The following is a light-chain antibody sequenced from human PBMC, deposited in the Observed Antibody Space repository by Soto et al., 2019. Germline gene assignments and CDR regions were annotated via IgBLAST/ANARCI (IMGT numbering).Light chain of an antibody. CDR2: AAS. V-gene: IGKV1-12*01. CDR3: QHADSFPLIT. Sequence: DIQITHSPSSVSGSVGDRFTISFRFSEDISTWLAWYQQKPGKAPKLLIYAASSLQSGVPSRFSGSGSGTDFTLTISSLQPEDFATYYCQHADSFPLITFGQGTRLEIK. CDR1: EDISTW. J-gene: IGKJ5*01.